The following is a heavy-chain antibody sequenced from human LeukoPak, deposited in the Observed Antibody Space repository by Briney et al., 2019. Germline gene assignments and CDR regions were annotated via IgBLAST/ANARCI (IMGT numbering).Heavy chain of an antibody. D-gene: IGHD3-3*01. Sequence: GGSLRLSCAASGYTFSSYSMNWVRQAPGKGLEWVSSISSSSSYIYYADSVKGRFTISRDNAKNSLYLQMNSLRAEDTAVYYCAPAASYYDFWSGYSWGQGTLVTVSS. CDR2: ISSSSSYI. J-gene: IGHJ5*02. V-gene: IGHV3-21*01. CDR3: APAASYYDFWSGYS. CDR1: GYTFSSYS.